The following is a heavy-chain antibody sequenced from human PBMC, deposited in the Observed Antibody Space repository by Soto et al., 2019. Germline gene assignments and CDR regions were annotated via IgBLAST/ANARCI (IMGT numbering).Heavy chain of an antibody. V-gene: IGHV3-23*01. CDR1: GFTFSSYA. CDR3: AKGRDYDFWSGYIFDY. Sequence: PGGSLRLSCAASGFTFSSYAMSWVRQAPGKGLEWVSAISGSGGSTYYADSVKGRFTISRDNSKNTLYLQMNSLRAEDTAVYYCAKGRDYDFWSGYIFDYWGQGTLVTVSS. J-gene: IGHJ4*02. D-gene: IGHD3-3*01. CDR2: ISGSGGST.